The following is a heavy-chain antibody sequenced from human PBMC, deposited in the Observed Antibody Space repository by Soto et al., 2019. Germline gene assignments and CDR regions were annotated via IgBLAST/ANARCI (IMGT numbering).Heavy chain of an antibody. J-gene: IGHJ4*02. D-gene: IGHD2-21*02. V-gene: IGHV1-46*01. CDR3: ARGGHVVVGTAALDY. Sequence: QVQLMQSGAEVKKPGASVKVSCKASGDTFTDYYIHWVRQAPGQGLEWMGTVNPSGGHTTYAQHSRGRGSSTRDTSTSTIDMERTSLTSDDTAIYCCARGGHVVVGTAALDYWGQGTLVTVSS. CDR2: VNPSGGHT. CDR1: GDTFTDYY.